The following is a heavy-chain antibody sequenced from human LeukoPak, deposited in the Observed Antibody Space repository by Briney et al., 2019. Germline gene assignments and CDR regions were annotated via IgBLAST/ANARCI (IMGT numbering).Heavy chain of an antibody. J-gene: IGHJ3*02. CDR3: ARGGAFDI. V-gene: IGHV3-30*03. CDR2: ISYDGSNK. Sequence: PGGSLRLSCEAFEFSLSTYSMNWVRQAPGKGLEWVAVISYDGSNKYYADSVKGRFTISRDNSKNTLYLQMNSLRAEDTAVYYCARGGAFDIWGQGTMVTVSS. CDR1: EFSLSTYS.